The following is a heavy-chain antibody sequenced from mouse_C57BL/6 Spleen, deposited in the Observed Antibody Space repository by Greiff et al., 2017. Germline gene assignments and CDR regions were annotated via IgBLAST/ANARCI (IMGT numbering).Heavy chain of an antibody. J-gene: IGHJ3*01. CDR1: GFTFSDYG. CDR2: ISSGSSTT. Sequence: EVKLMESGGGLVKPGGSLKLSCAASGFTFSDYGMHWVRQAPEKGLEWVAYISSGSSTTYYAVTVKGRFTISRDNAKNTLYLQMTSLRAEDTAMYYCARNWDYAYWGQGTLVTVSA. CDR3: ARNWDYAY. D-gene: IGHD4-1*01. V-gene: IGHV5-17*01.